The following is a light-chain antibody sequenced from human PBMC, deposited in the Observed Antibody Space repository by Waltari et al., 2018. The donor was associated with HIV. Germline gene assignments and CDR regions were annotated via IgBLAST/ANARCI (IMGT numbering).Light chain of an antibody. CDR2: KAS. Sequence: DIQMTQSPSTLSASVVDKVTITCRASQSISTWLAWYQHKPGKPPKLLISKASTLQSGVPSRFGGSGSGTEFTLTISSLQPDDFATYYCQQYNTYSWTFGQGTKVDVK. V-gene: IGKV1-5*03. CDR3: QQYNTYSWT. CDR1: QSISTW. J-gene: IGKJ1*01.